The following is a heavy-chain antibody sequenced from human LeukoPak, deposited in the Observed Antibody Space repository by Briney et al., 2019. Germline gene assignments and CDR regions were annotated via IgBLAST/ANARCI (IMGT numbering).Heavy chain of an antibody. V-gene: IGHV3-9*01. CDR2: ISWNSGSI. J-gene: IGHJ4*02. CDR3: AKDSGGSSSWIDY. CDR1: GFTFDDYA. Sequence: PGRSLRLSCAASGFTFDDYAMHWVRQAPGKDLEWVSGISWNSGSIGYADSVKGRFTISRDNAKNSLYLQMNSLRAEDTALYYCAKDSGGSSSWIDYWGQGTLVTVSS. D-gene: IGHD6-13*01.